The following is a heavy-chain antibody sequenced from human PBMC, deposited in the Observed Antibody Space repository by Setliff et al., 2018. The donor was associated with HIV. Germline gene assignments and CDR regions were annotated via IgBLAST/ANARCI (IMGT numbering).Heavy chain of an antibody. J-gene: IGHJ5*02. Sequence: SETLSLTCTVSGGSISSGNYYWNWIRQPAGKGLEWIGRIYTSGSTNYNPSLKSRVTMSVDTSKNQFSLKLSSVTAADTAVYYCARGAKDYYDSSGYLNPWGQGTLVTVSS. D-gene: IGHD3-22*01. CDR3: ARGAKDYYDSSGYLNP. CDR1: GGSISSGNYY. CDR2: IYTSGST. V-gene: IGHV4-61*02.